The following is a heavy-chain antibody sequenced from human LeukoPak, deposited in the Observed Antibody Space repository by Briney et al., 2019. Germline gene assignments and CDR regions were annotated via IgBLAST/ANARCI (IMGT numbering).Heavy chain of an antibody. CDR3: AGHHPPNTVGF. Sequence: KSSETLSLTCTVSGGSISSYYWSWIRQPPGKGLEWIAYISDIGSINYNPSLKSRVTISLDTSKNQFSLKLSSVTAADTAVYYCAGHHPPNTVGFWGQGTLVTVSS. V-gene: IGHV4-59*08. CDR1: GGSISSYY. CDR2: ISDIGSI. J-gene: IGHJ4*02. D-gene: IGHD2-8*01.